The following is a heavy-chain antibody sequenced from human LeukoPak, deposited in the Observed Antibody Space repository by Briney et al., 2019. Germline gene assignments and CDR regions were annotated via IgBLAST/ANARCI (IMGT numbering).Heavy chain of an antibody. Sequence: AGGSLRLSCAASGFTFSSYWMSWVRQAPGKGLEWVANIKQDGSEKYYVDSVKGRFTISRDNAKNSLYLQMNSLRAEDTAVYYCARDWGYDSSGYYFYYYYYYMDVWGKGTTVTVSS. V-gene: IGHV3-7*01. D-gene: IGHD3-22*01. CDR1: GFTFSSYW. CDR3: ARDWGYDSSGYYFYYYYYYMDV. CDR2: IKQDGSEK. J-gene: IGHJ6*03.